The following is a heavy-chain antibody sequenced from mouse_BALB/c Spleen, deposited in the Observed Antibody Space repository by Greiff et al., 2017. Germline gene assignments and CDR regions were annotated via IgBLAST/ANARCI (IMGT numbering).Heavy chain of an antibody. D-gene: IGHD2-10*01. V-gene: IGHV1-5*01. CDR1: GYTFTSYW. Sequence: EVQLQQSGTVLARPGASVKMSCKASGYTFTSYWMHWVKQRPGQGLEWIGAIYPGNSDTSYNQKFKGKAKLTAVTSTSTAYMELSSLTNEDSAVYYCTGAYYGNYGFAYWGQGTLVTVSA. J-gene: IGHJ3*01. CDR2: IYPGNSDT. CDR3: TGAYYGNYGFAY.